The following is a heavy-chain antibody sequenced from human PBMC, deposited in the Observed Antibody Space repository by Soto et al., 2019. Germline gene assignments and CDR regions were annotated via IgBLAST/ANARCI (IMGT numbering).Heavy chain of an antibody. CDR3: ARRGDILYYYGMDV. J-gene: IGHJ6*02. CDR2: ISSSSSYI. D-gene: IGHD2-15*01. Sequence: PGGSLRLSCAASGFTFSSYSMNWVRQAPGKGLEWVSSISSSSSYIYYADSVKGRFTISRDNAKNSLYLQMNSLRAEDTAVYYCARRGDILYYYGMDVWGQGTTVTVSS. CDR1: GFTFSSYS. V-gene: IGHV3-21*01.